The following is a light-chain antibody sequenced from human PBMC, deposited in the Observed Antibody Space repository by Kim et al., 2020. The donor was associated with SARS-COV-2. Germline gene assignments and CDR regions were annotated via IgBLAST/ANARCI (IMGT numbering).Light chain of an antibody. J-gene: IGKJ4*01. CDR2: YAS. V-gene: IGKV3-11*01. Sequence: EIVLTQSPATLSLSPGERATLSCRASQSVSSYLAWYQQKPGQAPRLLIYYASNRATGIPARFSGSGSGTDFTLTISSLEPEDFAVYYCQQRSNGPLTFGGGTKVEI. CDR3: QQRSNGPLT. CDR1: QSVSSY.